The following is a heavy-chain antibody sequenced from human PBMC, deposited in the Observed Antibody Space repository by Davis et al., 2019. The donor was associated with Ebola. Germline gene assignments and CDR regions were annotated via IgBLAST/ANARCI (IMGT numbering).Heavy chain of an antibody. CDR3: ARAVTMVLPSGWFDP. V-gene: IGHV1-18*01. D-gene: IGHD3-10*01. Sequence: ASVKVSCKASGYTFTRYGISWVRQAPGQGLEWMGWISAYNGNTNYAQNLQGRVTMTTDASTSTAYMEVRSLRYDDTAVYYCARAVTMVLPSGWFDPWGQGTLVTVSS. J-gene: IGHJ5*02. CDR1: GYTFTRYG. CDR2: ISAYNGNT.